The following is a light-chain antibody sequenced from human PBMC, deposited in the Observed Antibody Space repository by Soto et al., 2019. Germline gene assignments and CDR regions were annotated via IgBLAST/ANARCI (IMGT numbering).Light chain of an antibody. V-gene: IGKV3-15*01. Sequence: EIVMTQSPAALSVSPGQSVTLSFRSSQNIGGNLAWYQQRPGQSPRLLIYAASDRATGVPARFSGSGSGTEFTLTINSLQSEDFAVYYCQQYAQRWTFGQGTKVDIK. CDR2: AAS. J-gene: IGKJ1*01. CDR3: QQYAQRWT. CDR1: QNIGGN.